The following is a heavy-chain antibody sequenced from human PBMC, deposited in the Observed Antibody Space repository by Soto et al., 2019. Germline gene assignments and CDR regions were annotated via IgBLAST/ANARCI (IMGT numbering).Heavy chain of an antibody. V-gene: IGHV1-18*02. D-gene: IGHD4-17*01. Sequence: VQLVQSGGEVKKPGASVKVSCKASGYSFTSFGITWVRQAPGQGLEWMAWISTKLGNINYAPKFQGRVTVTTDTSTGTANMEVRSLXSDXXALXXXXXGGDYGDWGYLDAWGQGTLVTVSS. CDR1: GYSFTSFG. CDR3: XXGGDYGDWGYLDA. J-gene: IGHJ5*02. CDR2: ISTKLGNI.